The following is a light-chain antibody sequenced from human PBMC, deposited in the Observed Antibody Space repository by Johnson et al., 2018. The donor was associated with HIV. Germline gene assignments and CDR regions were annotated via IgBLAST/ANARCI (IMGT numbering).Light chain of an antibody. V-gene: IGLV1-51*02. Sequence: QSVLTQPPSVSAAPGQKVTISCSGSSSNIGHNYVSWYQQLPGTAPKLLIYENNKRPSGIPDRFSGSKSGTSATLGITGLQTGDEADYYCGTWGGVFGTGTKVTVL. CDR3: GTWGGV. J-gene: IGLJ1*01. CDR1: SSNIGHNY. CDR2: ENN.